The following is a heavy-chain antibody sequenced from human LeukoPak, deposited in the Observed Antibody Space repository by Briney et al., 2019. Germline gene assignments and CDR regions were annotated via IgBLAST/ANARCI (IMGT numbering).Heavy chain of an antibody. CDR1: GYTFTSYA. CDR3: ARDTTSDSSGYIDY. Sequence: ASVKVSCKASGYTFTSYALNWVRQAPGQGLEWMGWINTYTGNPTYAQGFTGRFVFSLDTSVSLLETSVSTAYPQISSLKAEDTAVYYCARDTTSDSSGYIDYWGQGTLVTVSS. J-gene: IGHJ4*02. CDR2: INTYTGNP. D-gene: IGHD3-22*01. V-gene: IGHV7-4-1*02.